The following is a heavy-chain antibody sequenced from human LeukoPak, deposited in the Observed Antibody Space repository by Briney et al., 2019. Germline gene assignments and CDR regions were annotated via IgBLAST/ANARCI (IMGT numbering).Heavy chain of an antibody. Sequence: GGSLRLSCAASGFTFSSYAMHWVRQAPGKGLEWVAVISYDGSNKYYADSVKGRFTISRDNAKNSLYLQMNSLRAEDTAVYYCARTAPYYDSSGYYLPNYFDYWGQGTLVTVSS. V-gene: IGHV3-30-3*01. CDR1: GFTFSSYA. J-gene: IGHJ4*02. CDR3: ARTAPYYDSSGYYLPNYFDY. D-gene: IGHD3-22*01. CDR2: ISYDGSNK.